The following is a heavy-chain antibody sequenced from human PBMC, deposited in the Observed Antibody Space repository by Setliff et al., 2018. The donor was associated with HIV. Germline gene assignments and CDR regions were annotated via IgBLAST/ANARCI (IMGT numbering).Heavy chain of an antibody. CDR1: RYTFSTYA. CDR3: ARGRGAYDFWTSDNYYMGV. Sequence: ASVKVSCKASRYTFSTYAFHWVRQAPGQRLEWMGWINAANGDTKYSQKFQGRVTITRDKSASTAYMELGSLRFEDTAVYYCARGRGAYDFWTSDNYYMGVWGNGTTVTVSS. D-gene: IGHD3-3*01. J-gene: IGHJ6*03. V-gene: IGHV1-3*01. CDR2: INAANGDT.